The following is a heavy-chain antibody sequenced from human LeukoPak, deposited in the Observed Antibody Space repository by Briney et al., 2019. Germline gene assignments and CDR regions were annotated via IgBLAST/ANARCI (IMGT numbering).Heavy chain of an antibody. Sequence: PSETLSLTCTVSGGSISSYYWSWIRQPPGKGLEWIGYTYYSGSTNYNPSLKSRVTISVDTSKNQFSLKLSSVTAADTAVYFCARDDNSEYSDDAFDIWGQGTLVTVSS. J-gene: IGHJ3*02. CDR3: ARDDNSEYSDDAFDI. CDR2: TYYSGST. D-gene: IGHD1-26*01. CDR1: GGSISSYY. V-gene: IGHV4-59*01.